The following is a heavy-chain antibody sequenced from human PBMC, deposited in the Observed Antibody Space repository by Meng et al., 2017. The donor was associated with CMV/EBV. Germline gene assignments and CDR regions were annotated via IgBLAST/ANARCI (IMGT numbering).Heavy chain of an antibody. CDR3: TRVSSSSWYQNFYYYYGMDV. Sequence: WVRWVHKAPGKGLVWVSRINSDGSSTNYADSVKGRFTISRNNAKNTLYLQMNSLRADDTAVYYCTRVSSSSWYQNFYYYYGMDVWGQGTTVTVSS. CDR1: W. CDR2: INSDGSST. D-gene: IGHD6-13*01. V-gene: IGHV3-74*01. J-gene: IGHJ6*02.